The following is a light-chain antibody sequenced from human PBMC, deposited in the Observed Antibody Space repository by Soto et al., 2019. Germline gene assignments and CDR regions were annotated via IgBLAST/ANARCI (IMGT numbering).Light chain of an antibody. CDR1: SSDVGGYNH. CDR2: EVS. Sequence: SVLPQPPSASGAPGQAVTLSCPGTSSDVGGYNHVSWYQQHPGKAPKLIISEVSKRPSGVPDRFSGSKSGNTASLSVSGLQAEDEADYYCSSPAGTFCVFGTGTKVTVL. J-gene: IGLJ1*01. V-gene: IGLV2-8*01. CDR3: SSPAGTFCV.